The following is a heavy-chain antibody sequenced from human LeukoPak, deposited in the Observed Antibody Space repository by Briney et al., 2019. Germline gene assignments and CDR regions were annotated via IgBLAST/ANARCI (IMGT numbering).Heavy chain of an antibody. D-gene: IGHD6-19*01. CDR2: IGVGGTT. CDR1: GFTFSSFG. J-gene: IGHJ4*02. CDR3: AKRGGSGWYFDY. V-gene: IGHV3-23*01. Sequence: GGSLRLSCAASGFTFSSFGMTWVRQAPGKGLEWVSLIGVGGTTYYADSVKGRFTISRDNSKNTLYLQMNSLRAEDTAVYYCAKRGGSGWYFDYWGQGTLVTVSS.